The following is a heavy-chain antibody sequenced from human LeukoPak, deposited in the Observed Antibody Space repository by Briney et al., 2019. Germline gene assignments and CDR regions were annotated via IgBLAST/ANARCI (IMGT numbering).Heavy chain of an antibody. CDR3: ARCPPDTNYYYYYMDV. V-gene: IGHV3-11*01. CDR1: GFTFSDYY. D-gene: IGHD5-18*01. CDR2: ISSSGSTI. J-gene: IGHJ6*03. Sequence: NPGGSLRLSCAASGFTFSDYYMSWIRQAPGKGLEWVSYISSSGSTIYYADSVKGRFTISRDNSKNTLYLQMNSLRAEDTAVYYCARCPPDTNYYYYYMDVWGKGTTVTISS.